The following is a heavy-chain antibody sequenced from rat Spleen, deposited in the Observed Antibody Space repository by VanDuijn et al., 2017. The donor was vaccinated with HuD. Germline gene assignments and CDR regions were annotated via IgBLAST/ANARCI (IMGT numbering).Heavy chain of an antibody. CDR2: ISTGGDNIT. CDR1: GFTYTNYV. CDR3: ATDMIYDSSYIRFAY. J-gene: IGHJ3*01. V-gene: IGHV5S23*01. Sequence: EVQLVESGGGLVQPGRSLKLSCAASGFTYTNYVMAWVRQAPTKGLEWVASISTGGDNITYYRDSVKGRFTISRDNAQNTLYRQMDSLKSEDTATYYCATDMIYDSSYIRFAYWGQGTLVTVSS. D-gene: IGHD1-2*01.